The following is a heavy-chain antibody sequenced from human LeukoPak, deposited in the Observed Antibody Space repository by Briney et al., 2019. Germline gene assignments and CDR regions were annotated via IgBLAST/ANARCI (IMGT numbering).Heavy chain of an antibody. D-gene: IGHD5-12*01. V-gene: IGHV3-23*01. J-gene: IGHJ4*02. CDR3: AKDRFGPNGYAGLYFDY. Sequence: GGSLRLSCAASGFTFSSHWMHWVRQVPGKGLEWVSGISGSGGSTYYADSMRGRFTISRDNSKNTLYLQMNGLRAEDTAVYYCAKDRFGPNGYAGLYFDYWGQGTLVTVSS. CDR2: ISGSGGST. CDR1: GFTFSSHW.